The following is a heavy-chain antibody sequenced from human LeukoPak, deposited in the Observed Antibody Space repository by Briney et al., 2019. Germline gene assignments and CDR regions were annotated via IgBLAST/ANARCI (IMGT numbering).Heavy chain of an antibody. Sequence: GGSLRLSCAASGFTFRNYAMSWVRQAPGKGLEWVSAIGGRGGGTYYADSVKGRFTVSRDNSKNTLYLQMNSLRAEDTAVYYCAKLGLRYFFDYWGQGTLVTVSS. CDR1: GFTFRNYA. CDR2: IGGRGGGT. D-gene: IGHD3-3*01. V-gene: IGHV3-23*01. J-gene: IGHJ4*02. CDR3: AKLGLRYFFDY.